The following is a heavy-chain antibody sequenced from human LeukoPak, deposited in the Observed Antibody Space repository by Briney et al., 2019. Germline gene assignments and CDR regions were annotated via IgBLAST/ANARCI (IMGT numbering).Heavy chain of an antibody. D-gene: IGHD2-21*01. CDR1: EFTVSNIY. CDR2: IYSGGTI. V-gene: IGHV3-53*01. CDR3: AREESAESDLGYMGV. Sequence: GGSLRLSCAASEFTVSNIYMSWVRQAPGKGLEWVSVIYSGGTIHYADSVKGRFTVSRDNSKNTLYLQMNSLRAEDTAVYYCAREESAESDLGYMGVWGKGTTVTVSS. J-gene: IGHJ6*03.